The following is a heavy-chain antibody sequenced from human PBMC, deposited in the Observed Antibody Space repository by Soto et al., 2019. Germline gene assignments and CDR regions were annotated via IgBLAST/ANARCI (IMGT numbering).Heavy chain of an antibody. CDR3: NTDIGDTWYTFKSDY. V-gene: IGHV3-74*03. CDR2: INSDGRST. CDR1: GFTFSSYW. J-gene: IGHJ4*02. Sequence: GGSLRLSCAASGFTFSSYWMHWFRQAPGRRLVWVSRINSDGRSTTYADSVKGRFTISRDDSKNTLYLQMNSLKTEDTAMYYCNTDIGDTWYTFKSDYWGQGALVTVSS. D-gene: IGHD5-18*01.